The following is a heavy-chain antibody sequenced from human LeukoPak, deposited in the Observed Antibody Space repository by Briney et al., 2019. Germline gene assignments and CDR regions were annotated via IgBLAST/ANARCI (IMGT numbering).Heavy chain of an antibody. D-gene: IGHD3-16*01. CDR3: TRGAGWLIDY. CDR2: FYNSGSS. Sequence: PSETLSLTCTVSGGSISDYYRVWIRQPPGKGLEWIGYFYNSGSSTYNPSLKSRVTISVDTSKEQFSLKVNSVTAADTAVYYCTRGAGWLIDYWGQGILVTVSS. V-gene: IGHV4-59*01. CDR1: GGSISDYY. J-gene: IGHJ4*02.